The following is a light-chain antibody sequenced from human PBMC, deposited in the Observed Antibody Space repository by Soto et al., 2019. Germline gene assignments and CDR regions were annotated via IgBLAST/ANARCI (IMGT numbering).Light chain of an antibody. CDR2: GAS. Sequence: EIVLTHSPGTLSLSPGERATLSFGASLTISDNYLAWYQQKAGQAPRLVIFGASSRATGIPDRFSASGSGTDFTLTISRLEPEDFAVYYCQQYSMAPLTFGQGTKVDIK. J-gene: IGKJ1*01. V-gene: IGKV3-20*01. CDR1: LTISDNY. CDR3: QQYSMAPLT.